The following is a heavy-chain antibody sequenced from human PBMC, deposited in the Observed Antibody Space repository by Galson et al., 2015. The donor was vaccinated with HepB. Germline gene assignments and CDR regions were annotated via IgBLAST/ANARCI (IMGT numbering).Heavy chain of an antibody. CDR1: GFSLSTSEMC. V-gene: IGHV2-70*11. CDR2: IDWDDDK. Sequence: PALVKPTQTLTLTCTFSGFSLSTSEMCVSWIRQPPGKALEWLARIDWDDDKYYSTSLKTRLTISKDTSKNQVVLTMTNMDPVDTATYYCARVKIAPGGTALDFDYWGQGTLVTVSS. D-gene: IGHD6-13*01. J-gene: IGHJ4*02. CDR3: ARVKIAPGGTALDFDY.